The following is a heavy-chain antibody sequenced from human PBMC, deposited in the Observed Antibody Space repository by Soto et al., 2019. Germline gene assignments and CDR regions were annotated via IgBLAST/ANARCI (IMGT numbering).Heavy chain of an antibody. Sequence: PGGSLRLSCAASGFTFDDYAMHWVRQAPGKGLEWVSGISWNSGSIGYADSVKGRFTISRDNAKNSLYLQMNSLRAEDTALYYCAKDRLFDGSSWYTDWGQGTLVTVSS. CDR3: AKDRLFDGSSWYTD. CDR2: ISWNSGSI. V-gene: IGHV3-9*01. CDR1: GFTFDDYA. D-gene: IGHD6-13*01. J-gene: IGHJ4*02.